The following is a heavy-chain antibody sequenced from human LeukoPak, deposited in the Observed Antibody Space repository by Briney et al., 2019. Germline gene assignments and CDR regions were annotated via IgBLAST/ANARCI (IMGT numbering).Heavy chain of an antibody. J-gene: IGHJ4*02. CDR3: ARDKYGYNTPIDY. V-gene: IGHV3-30-3*01. D-gene: IGHD5-24*01. Sequence: RQSLRLSCAASAFTFSTFEMYCVSQAPSKGLEWVAVISYDGSNKYHADYVKGRFTISRDNSKNTLYLQMNSLRLEDTAVYYCARDKYGYNTPIDYWGQGTLVTVSS. CDR2: ISYDGSNK. CDR1: AFTFSTFE.